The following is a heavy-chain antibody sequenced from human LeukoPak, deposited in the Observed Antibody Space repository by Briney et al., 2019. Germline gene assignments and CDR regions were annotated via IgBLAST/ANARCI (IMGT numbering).Heavy chain of an antibody. J-gene: IGHJ6*02. V-gene: IGHV4-59*01. CDR3: ARGYSSSHHYGMDV. D-gene: IGHD6-6*01. Sequence: PSETLSLTCTVSGGSISSYFWSWIRQPPGKGLEWIGYIYYSGSTNYNPSLKSRVTISVDTSKNQFSLKLSSVTAADTAVYYCARGYSSSHHYGMDVWGQGTTVTVSS. CDR2: IYYSGST. CDR1: GGSISSYF.